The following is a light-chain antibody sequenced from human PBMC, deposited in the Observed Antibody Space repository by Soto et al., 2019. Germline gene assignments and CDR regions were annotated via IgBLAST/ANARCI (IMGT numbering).Light chain of an antibody. V-gene: IGLV1-40*01. J-gene: IGLJ1*01. Sequence: QSVLTQPPSVAGAPGQRGTISCTGSSSNIGAGYDVHWYQQLPGTAPKLLIYGDSNRPSGLPDRFSGSKSGTSASLAITGLQAEDEADYYCQSFDSSLSGYVFGTGTKVTVL. CDR2: GDS. CDR3: QSFDSSLSGYV. CDR1: SSNIGAGYD.